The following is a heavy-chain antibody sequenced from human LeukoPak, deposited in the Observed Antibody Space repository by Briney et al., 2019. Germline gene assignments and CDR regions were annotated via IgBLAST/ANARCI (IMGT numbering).Heavy chain of an antibody. J-gene: IGHJ3*02. Sequence: AGGSLRLSCAASGFTFDDYGMSWVRQAPGKGLEWVSGIKWNGGSTGYADSVKGRFTISRDNSKNTLYLQMNSLRAEDTAVYYCANLQSYDSSGYYSDAFDIWGQGTMVTVSS. CDR2: IKWNGGST. CDR1: GFTFDDYG. D-gene: IGHD3-22*01. V-gene: IGHV3-20*04. CDR3: ANLQSYDSSGYYSDAFDI.